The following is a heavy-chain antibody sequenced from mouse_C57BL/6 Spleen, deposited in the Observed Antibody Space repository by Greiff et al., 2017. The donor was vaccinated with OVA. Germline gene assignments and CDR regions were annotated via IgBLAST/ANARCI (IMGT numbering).Heavy chain of an antibody. D-gene: IGHD1-1*01. V-gene: IGHV1-54*01. CDR3: ARFVVIAGKGDYAMDY. J-gene: IGHJ4*01. CDR2: INPGGGGT. Sequence: VKLMESGAELVRPGTSVKVSCKASGYAFTNYLIEWVKQRPGQGLEWIGEINPGGGGTNYNEKVKGKATLTADKSSSTAYMQLSSQTSEDSAVYIRARFVVIAGKGDYAMDYWGQGTSVTVSS. CDR1: GYAFTNYL.